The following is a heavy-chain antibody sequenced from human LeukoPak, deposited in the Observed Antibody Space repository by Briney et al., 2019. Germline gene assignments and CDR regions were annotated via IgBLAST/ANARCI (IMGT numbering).Heavy chain of an antibody. V-gene: IGHV1-8*03. J-gene: IGHJ6*03. Sequence: ASVKVSCKASGYTFTSYDINWVRQATGQGLEWMGWMNPNSGNTGYAQKFQGRVTITRNTSISTAYMELSSLRSEDTAVYYCARGRGYSSGWYGYYYYYMDVWGKGTTVTISS. CDR2: MNPNSGNT. D-gene: IGHD6-19*01. CDR1: GYTFTSYD. CDR3: ARGRGYSSGWYGYYYYYMDV.